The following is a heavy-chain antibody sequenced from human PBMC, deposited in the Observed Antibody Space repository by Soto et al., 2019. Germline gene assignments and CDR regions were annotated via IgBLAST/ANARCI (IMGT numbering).Heavy chain of an antibody. J-gene: IGHJ6*01. V-gene: IGHV3-23*01. CDR2: VSGRGGST. CDR1: GFTFNHYA. D-gene: IGHD4-17*01. CDR3: ARDSTVTTSLYFYNYGFSV. Sequence: VQLLESGGGLVQPGGSLRLACTASGFTFNHYAMSWVRQAPGKGLEWVSAVSGRGGSTKYADSVKGRFIISRDNSNSTLYLKMESLRGEDTAVYYCARDSTVTTSLYFYNYGFSVWGQGTTVNVSS.